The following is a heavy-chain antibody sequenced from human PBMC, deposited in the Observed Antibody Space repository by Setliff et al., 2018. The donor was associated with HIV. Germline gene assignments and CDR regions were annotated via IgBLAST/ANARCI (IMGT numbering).Heavy chain of an antibody. D-gene: IGHD3-3*01. J-gene: IGHJ4*02. CDR1: GGSMSSSGPGYY. CDR2: VYYRGRT. V-gene: IGHV4-39*01. Sequence: SETLSLTCTVSGGSMSSSGPGYYWGWVRQTPGGGLEWIGSVYYRGRTYYNPSLKSRVTISVDTSKNQLSLRLTSMAAAVTAMYYCARSQPDTIFGVVTFDCWGQGKMVTVSS. CDR3: ARSQPDTIFGVVTFDC.